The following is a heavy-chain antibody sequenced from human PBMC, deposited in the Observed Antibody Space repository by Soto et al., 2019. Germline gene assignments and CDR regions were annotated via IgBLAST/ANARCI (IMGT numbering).Heavy chain of an antibody. J-gene: IGHJ4*02. CDR1: GNTLTSDG. V-gene: IGHV1-18*01. CDR3: ARDGSTRGWWWFDY. D-gene: IGHD2-21*01. Sequence: QVQLVQSGAEVKKPGASVRVSCKASGNTLTSDGISWVRQAPGQGLEWMGWISAYNGNTNYAQKLQGRVTMTTDTSTSTAYMELSSLRSDDTAVYYCARDGSTRGWWWFDYWGQGTLVTVSS. CDR2: ISAYNGNT.